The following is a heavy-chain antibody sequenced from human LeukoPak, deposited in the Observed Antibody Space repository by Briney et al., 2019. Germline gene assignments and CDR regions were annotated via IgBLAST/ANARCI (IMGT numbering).Heavy chain of an antibody. D-gene: IGHD4-11*01. CDR1: GGSISSSSYY. J-gene: IGHJ6*03. V-gene: IGHV4-39*07. CDR2: IYYSGST. Sequence: SETLSLTCTVSGGSISSSSYYWGWIRQPPGKGLEWIGSIYYSGSTYYNPSLKSRVTISVDTSKNQFSLKLSSVTAADTAVYYCARVKAVTLGHYMDVWGKGTTVTVSS. CDR3: ARVKAVTLGHYMDV.